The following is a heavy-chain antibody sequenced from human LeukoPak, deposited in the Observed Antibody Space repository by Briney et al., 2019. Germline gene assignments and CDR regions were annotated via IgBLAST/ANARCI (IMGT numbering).Heavy chain of an antibody. Sequence: PGGSLRLSCAASGFTFSSYGMHWVRQAPGKGLEWVTSIQYDGNKKYYADSVKGRFTISRDNSKNTLYLQMNSLRAEDTAVYYCAKCPRQELVSSFYYYMDVWGKGTTVTVSS. V-gene: IGHV3-30*02. CDR2: IQYDGNKK. CDR1: GFTFSSYG. D-gene: IGHD2/OR15-2a*01. CDR3: AKCPRQELVSSFYYYMDV. J-gene: IGHJ6*03.